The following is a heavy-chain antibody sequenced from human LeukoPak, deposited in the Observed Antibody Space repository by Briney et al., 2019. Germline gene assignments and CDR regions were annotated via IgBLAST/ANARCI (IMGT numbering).Heavy chain of an antibody. CDR3: ARDSGSYSFDY. CDR2: ICSGGST. CDR1: GFTVSSNY. D-gene: IGHD1-26*01. Sequence: GGSLRLSCAASGFTVSSNYMSWVRQAPGKGLEWVSVICSGGSTYYADSVKGRFTISRDNSKNTLYLQMNSLRAEDTAVYYCARDSGSYSFDYWGQGTLVTVSS. V-gene: IGHV3-53*01. J-gene: IGHJ4*02.